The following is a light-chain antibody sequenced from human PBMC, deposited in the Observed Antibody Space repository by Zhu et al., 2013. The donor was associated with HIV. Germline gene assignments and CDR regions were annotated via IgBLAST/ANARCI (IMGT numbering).Light chain of an antibody. CDR2: KDN. CDR3: QSADSTGTFPV. Sequence: SYELTQPPSVSVSPGQTARITCSGDVLPKQYACWYQQKPGQAPVVVIYKDNERPSGIPERFSGSSSGTTVTLTISGVQAEDEADYYCQSADSTGTFPVFGGGTKVTVL. V-gene: IGLV3-25*03. J-gene: IGLJ2*01. CDR1: VLPKQY.